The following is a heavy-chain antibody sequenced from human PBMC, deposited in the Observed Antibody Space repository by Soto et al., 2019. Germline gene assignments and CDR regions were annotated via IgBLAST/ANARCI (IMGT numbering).Heavy chain of an antibody. CDR1: GFTFSNAW. Sequence: GSLGLACSASGFTFSNAWMSWVRQAAGKGLEWVGLIKSKTDGVTTDYAAPVKGRFTISRDDSKNTLYLQMNSLKTEDTAVYYCNTESVFYYDSSGYGYWGQGTPVTVYS. J-gene: IGHJ4*02. CDR3: NTESVFYYDSSGYGY. D-gene: IGHD3-22*01. CDR2: IKSKTDGVTT. V-gene: IGHV3-15*01.